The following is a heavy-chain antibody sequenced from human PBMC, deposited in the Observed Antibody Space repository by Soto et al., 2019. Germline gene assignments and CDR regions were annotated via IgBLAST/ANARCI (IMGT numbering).Heavy chain of an antibody. J-gene: IGHJ4*02. CDR3: ARTTAVPNTLRSRYFFDY. CDR1: GGSVSDKTYY. Sequence: QVQLQESGPGLLKPSETLSLTCSVSGGSVSDKTYYWSWIRQPPGKRLEWIGYVYYSGTTNYNPSLKSRVTISVDLSKNRISLRLSSVTTADTALYCCARTTAVPNTLRSRYFFDYWGQGTLVTVSS. CDR2: VYYSGTT. D-gene: IGHD4-17*01. V-gene: IGHV4-61*01.